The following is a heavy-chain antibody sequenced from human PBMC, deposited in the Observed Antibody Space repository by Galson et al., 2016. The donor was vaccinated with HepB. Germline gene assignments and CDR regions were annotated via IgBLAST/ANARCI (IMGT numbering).Heavy chain of an antibody. CDR1: GFTFSMYA. D-gene: IGHD2-8*01. Sequence: SLRLSCAASGFTFSMYAFHWVRQVPGKGLESVAIISHDGNYKYYAESVRGRFSVSRDTPKNTLFLEMNSLQVDDTAVYVCAREACTFGVCHSHDYRLEVWGQGTTVTVSS. J-gene: IGHJ6*02. CDR3: AREACTFGVCHSHDYRLEV. V-gene: IGHV3-30*04. CDR2: ISHDGNYK.